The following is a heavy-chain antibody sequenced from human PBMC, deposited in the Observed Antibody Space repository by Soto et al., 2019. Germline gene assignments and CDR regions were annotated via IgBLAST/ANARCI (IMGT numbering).Heavy chain of an antibody. CDR2: ISWNSDNI. CDR1: GFTFGDYA. Sequence: EVQLVESGGGLVQPGRSLRLSCGASGFTFGDYAMHWVRQVPGKGLEWVSGISWNSDNIAYADSVKGRFTISRDNAKNSLSLQMNSLRPEDTALYYCVEDILEWKWEGGMDVWGQGTTVTVSS. D-gene: IGHD3-3*01. CDR3: VEDILEWKWEGGMDV. J-gene: IGHJ6*02. V-gene: IGHV3-9*01.